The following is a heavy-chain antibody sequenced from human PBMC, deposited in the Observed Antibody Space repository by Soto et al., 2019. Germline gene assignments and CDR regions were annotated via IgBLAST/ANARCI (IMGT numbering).Heavy chain of an antibody. Sequence: GESLKISCKGSGYSFTSYWIGWVRQMPGKGLEWMGIIYPGDSDTRYSPSFQGQVTISADKSISTAYLQWSSLKASDTAMYYCARHYPSVVRARYYYMDVWGKGTTVTVSS. CDR3: ARHYPSVVRARYYYMDV. V-gene: IGHV5-51*01. CDR1: GYSFTSYW. D-gene: IGHD2-2*01. J-gene: IGHJ6*03. CDR2: IYPGDSDT.